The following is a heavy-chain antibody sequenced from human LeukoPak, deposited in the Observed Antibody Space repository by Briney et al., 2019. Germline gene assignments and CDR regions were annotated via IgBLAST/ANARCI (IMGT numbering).Heavy chain of an antibody. CDR3: ARRRDDYGGMDAFDI. CDR1: GYSFTSYW. Sequence: GESLKISCKGSGYSFTSYWIGWVRQMPGKGLEWMGIIYPGDSDTRYSPSFQGQVTISADKSISTAYLQWSSLKASDTAMYYCARRRDDYGGMDAFDIWGQGTMVTVSS. V-gene: IGHV5-51*01. CDR2: IYPGDSDT. D-gene: IGHD4-23*01. J-gene: IGHJ3*02.